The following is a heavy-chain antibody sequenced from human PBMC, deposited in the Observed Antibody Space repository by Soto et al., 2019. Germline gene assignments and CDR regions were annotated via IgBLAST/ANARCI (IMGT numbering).Heavy chain of an antibody. CDR2: INAGNGDT. V-gene: IGHV1-3*05. Sequence: QVQLVQSGAEEKKPGASVKVSCRASGYTFTNYALHWVRQAPGQRLEWMGWINAGNGDTKYSQKFQGRVTITRDTSASTAYMELSSLRSDDTAVYYCARDPIAAPGRERGWFDPWGQGTLVTISS. CDR3: ARDPIAAPGRERGWFDP. D-gene: IGHD6-13*01. J-gene: IGHJ5*02. CDR1: GYTFTNYA.